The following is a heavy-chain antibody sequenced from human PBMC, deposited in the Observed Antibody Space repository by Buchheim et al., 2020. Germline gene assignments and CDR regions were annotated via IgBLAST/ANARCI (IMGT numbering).Heavy chain of an antibody. D-gene: IGHD6-6*01. CDR2: ISDDGSNK. J-gene: IGHJ4*02. CDR1: GFTFSSYG. Sequence: QVQLVESGGGVVQPGRSLRLSCAASGFTFSSYGMHWVRQAPGKGLEWVAVISDDGSNKYYADSVKGRFTISRDNSKNTLYLQMNSLRAEDTAVYYCAKDTQVSKYSNSFDYWGQGTL. V-gene: IGHV3-30*18. CDR3: AKDTQVSKYSNSFDY.